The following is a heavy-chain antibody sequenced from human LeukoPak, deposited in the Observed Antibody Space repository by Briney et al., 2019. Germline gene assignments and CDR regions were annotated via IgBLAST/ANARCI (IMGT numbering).Heavy chain of an antibody. CDR2: INHSGST. Sequence: PSETLSLTCAVYGGSFSGYYWSWIRQPPGKGLEWIGEINHSGSTNYNPSLKSRVTISVDTSKNQFSLKLSSVTAADTAVYYCVRALYDGSGYYSHFDYWGQGTLVTVSS. CDR1: GGSFSGYY. D-gene: IGHD3-22*01. CDR3: VRALYDGSGYYSHFDY. V-gene: IGHV4-34*01. J-gene: IGHJ4*02.